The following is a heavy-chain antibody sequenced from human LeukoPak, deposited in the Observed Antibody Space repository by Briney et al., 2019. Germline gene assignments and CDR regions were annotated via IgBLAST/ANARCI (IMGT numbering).Heavy chain of an antibody. D-gene: IGHD3-10*01. J-gene: IGHJ3*02. Sequence: PGGSLRLSCAASGFTFSSYEMNWVRQAPGKGLDWVSIINGGGDIMMYEDSVKGRFTISRDNSKNTFYLQMNSLRVEDKAVYYCAMRDRGYGLDIWGQGTMVTVSS. V-gene: IGHV3-23*01. CDR3: AMRDRGYGLDI. CDR2: INGGGDIM. CDR1: GFTFSSYE.